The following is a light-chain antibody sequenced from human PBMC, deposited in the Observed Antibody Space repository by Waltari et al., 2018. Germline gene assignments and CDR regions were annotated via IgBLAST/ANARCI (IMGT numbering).Light chain of an antibody. CDR1: QTISSW. CDR2: KAS. CDR3: QQSYSTWT. J-gene: IGKJ1*01. Sequence: DIQMTQSPSTLSAYVGDRVTITCRASQTISSWLAWYQQKPGKAPKLLIYKASSLESGVPSRFSGSGSGTEFTLTISSLQPDDFATYYCQQSYSTWTSGQGTKVEIK. V-gene: IGKV1-5*03.